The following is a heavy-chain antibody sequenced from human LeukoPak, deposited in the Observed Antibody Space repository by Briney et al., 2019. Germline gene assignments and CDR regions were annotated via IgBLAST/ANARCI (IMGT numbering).Heavy chain of an antibody. CDR2: IRASGAST. D-gene: IGHD2-2*01. CDR1: GFTFSNHA. V-gene: IGHV3-23*01. Sequence: GSLRLSCAASGFTFSNHAMSWVRQAPGKGLEWVSTIRASGASTYYADSVKGRFTISRDNSKNTLYLQLNSLSVEDTAVYYCATRGYCSSTSCNHFFDYWGQGTLVTVSS. J-gene: IGHJ4*02. CDR3: ATRGYCSSTSCNHFFDY.